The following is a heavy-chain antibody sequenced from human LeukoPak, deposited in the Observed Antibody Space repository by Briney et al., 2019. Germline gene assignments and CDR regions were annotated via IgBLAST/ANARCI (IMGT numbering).Heavy chain of an antibody. CDR1: GGSISSGGYS. CDR3: ARGGSYGSFDY. Sequence: PSETLSLTCAVSGGSISSGGYSWSWIRQPPGKGLEWVGHIYYSGSTYYNLSLKSRVTISVDTSKNQFSLKLSSVTAADTAVYYCARGGSYGSFDYWGQGTLVTVSS. J-gene: IGHJ4*02. CDR2: IYYSGST. D-gene: IGHD5-18*01. V-gene: IGHV4-30-4*07.